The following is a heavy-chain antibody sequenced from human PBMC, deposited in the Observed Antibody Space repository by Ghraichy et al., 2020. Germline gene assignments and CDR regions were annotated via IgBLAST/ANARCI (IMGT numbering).Heavy chain of an antibody. D-gene: IGHD5-18*01. Sequence: GGALRLSCAASGFTFSSYAMSWVRQAPGKGLEWVSAISGSGGSTYYADSVKGRFTISRDHSKNTLYLQMNSLRAEDTAVYYCAKGVSVRLQLWAEVLDWGQGTLVTVSS. CDR1: GFTFSSYA. V-gene: IGHV3-23*01. CDR3: AKGVSVRLQLWAEVLD. J-gene: IGHJ4*02. CDR2: ISGSGGST.